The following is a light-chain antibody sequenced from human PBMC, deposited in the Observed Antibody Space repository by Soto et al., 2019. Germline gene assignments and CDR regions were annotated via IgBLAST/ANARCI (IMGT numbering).Light chain of an antibody. J-gene: IGKJ1*01. CDR2: GAS. CDR1: QSVYSKD. Sequence: IVFTQSPGNLSLSPGERATLSRMASQSVYSKDLAWYQQKPGQAPRLLLYGASTRATGIPARFSGSGSGTEFTLTISSLQPDDFATYYCQLYNSYSEAFGQGTKV. CDR3: QLYNSYSEA. V-gene: IGKV3-15*01.